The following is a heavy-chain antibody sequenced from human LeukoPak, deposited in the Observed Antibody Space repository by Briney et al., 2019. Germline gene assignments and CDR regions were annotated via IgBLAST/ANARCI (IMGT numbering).Heavy chain of an antibody. CDR2: IYYTGNT. J-gene: IGHJ3*02. D-gene: IGHD3-10*01. Sequence: GSLRLSCAASGFTFSSYAMSWVRQPPGKGLEWIGNIYYTGNTYYNPSLKSRVTISVDTSKNQFSLKLSSVTAADTALYYCARGVNIWGLGTMVTVSS. V-gene: IGHV4-39*01. CDR3: ARGVNI. CDR1: GFTFSSYA.